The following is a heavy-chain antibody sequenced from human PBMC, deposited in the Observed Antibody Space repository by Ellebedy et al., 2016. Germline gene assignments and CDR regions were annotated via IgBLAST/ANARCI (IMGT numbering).Heavy chain of an antibody. CDR3: ARMLLVIPREGSRGGSYYGFDY. Sequence: GESLKISXAASGFTFSSYSMNWVRQAPGKGLEWVSSISSSSSYIYYADSVKGRFTISRDNAKNSLYLQMNSLRAEDTAVYYCARMLLVIPREGSRGGSYYGFDYWGQGTLVTVSS. J-gene: IGHJ4*02. D-gene: IGHD1-26*01. CDR1: GFTFSSYS. CDR2: ISSSSSYI. V-gene: IGHV3-21*01.